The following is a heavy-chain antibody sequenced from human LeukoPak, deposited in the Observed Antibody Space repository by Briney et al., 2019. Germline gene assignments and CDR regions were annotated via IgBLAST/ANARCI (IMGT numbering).Heavy chain of an antibody. CDR2: ISYSGTT. CDR3: ARGSWSAFDY. Sequence: PSETLSLTCTVSGGSISSSSYYWGWIRQPPGKGLEWIGSISYSGTTYYNPSLKSRVTISVGTSKNQFSLKLSSVTAADTAVYYCARGSWSAFDYWGQGTLVTVSS. CDR1: GGSISSSSYY. J-gene: IGHJ4*02. V-gene: IGHV4-39*07.